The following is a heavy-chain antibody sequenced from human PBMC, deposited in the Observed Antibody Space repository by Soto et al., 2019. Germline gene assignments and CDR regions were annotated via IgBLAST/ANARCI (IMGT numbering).Heavy chain of an antibody. Sequence: PGGSLRLACVASGFTFSRYGIHWVRQAPGKGLEWVAVVSSDGNTKYYSGSVKGRFTISRDNSKNTLYLQMDRVRPEDTAVYYCAKEIAVAGDLDYWGHGTLVTVSS. CDR1: GFTFSRYG. J-gene: IGHJ4*01. V-gene: IGHV3-30*18. CDR2: VSSDGNTK. D-gene: IGHD6-19*01. CDR3: AKEIAVAGDLDY.